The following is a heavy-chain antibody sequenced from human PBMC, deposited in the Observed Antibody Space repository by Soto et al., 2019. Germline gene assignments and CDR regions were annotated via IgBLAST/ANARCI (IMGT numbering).Heavy chain of an antibody. CDR3: AREKASTSLLTHYYYAMDV. CDR2: INPSGGRT. V-gene: IGHV1-46*01. Sequence: GASVKVSCKSSGYTFINYYVHWVRQAPGQGLEWMGMINPSGGRTTYPQKFQGRVTMTRDTSTSTVYVELSSLRSDDTAVFYCAREKASTSLLTHYYYAMDVWGQGTTVT. J-gene: IGHJ6*02. CDR1: GYTFINYY.